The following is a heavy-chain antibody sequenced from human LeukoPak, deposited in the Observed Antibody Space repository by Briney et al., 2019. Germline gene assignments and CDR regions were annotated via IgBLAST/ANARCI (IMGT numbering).Heavy chain of an antibody. D-gene: IGHD1-26*01. V-gene: IGHV6-1*01. CDR1: GHSLSIKNAA. CDR2: TYYRSEWYN. CDR3: AREGVGVTMAH. J-gene: IGHJ4*02. Sequence: SQTLSLPCAISGHSLSIKNAAGNSGRQSPSRGLEWLGRTYYRSEWYNHYAVSVTGRITINADTSKNQCSLQLNSVTPEDTAVYYCAREGVGVTMAHWGQGTLVTVSS.